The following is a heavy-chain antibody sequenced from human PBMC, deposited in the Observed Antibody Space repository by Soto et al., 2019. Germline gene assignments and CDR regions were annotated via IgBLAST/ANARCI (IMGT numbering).Heavy chain of an antibody. CDR1: GYRFTSYW. Sequence: PGESLKISCKVSGYRFTSYWIGWVRQMPGKGLEWMGIIYPGDSDTRYSPSFQGQVTISADKSISTAYLQWSSLKASDTAMYYCARGLVVPAAPYNWFDPWGQGTLVTVSS. CDR2: IYPGDSDT. V-gene: IGHV5-51*01. J-gene: IGHJ5*02. D-gene: IGHD2-2*01. CDR3: ARGLVVPAAPYNWFDP.